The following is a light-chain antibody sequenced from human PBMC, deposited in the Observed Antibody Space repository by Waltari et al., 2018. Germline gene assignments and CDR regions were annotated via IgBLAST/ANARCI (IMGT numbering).Light chain of an antibody. CDR2: STP. J-gene: IGLJ2*01. Sequence: QTVVTQEPSLTVSPGGTVTLTCASTTGAVTSGYYANWFQQKPGQAPRSRIYSTPNKHPWTPARFSGSLLGDKAALTLSGVQPEDEAEYYCLLYYAGARVFGGGTKLTVL. V-gene: IGLV7-43*01. CDR1: TGAVTSGYY. CDR3: LLYYAGARV.